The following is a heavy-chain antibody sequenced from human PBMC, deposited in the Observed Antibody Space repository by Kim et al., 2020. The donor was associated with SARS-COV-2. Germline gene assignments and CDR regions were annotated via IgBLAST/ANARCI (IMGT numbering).Heavy chain of an antibody. CDR1: GFSFAAHS. Sequence: GGSLRLSCEASGFSFAAHSMAWVRQAPGEGLEWISYISATSSTIHYADSVKGRFTISRDDANNSLYLQMNSLRDDDTAVYFYTRGTASTWYWAKFDYYFGYWGQGTLVTVSS. V-gene: IGHV3-48*02. D-gene: IGHD6-13*01. CDR2: ISATSSTI. CDR3: TRGTASTWYWAKFDYYFGY. J-gene: IGHJ4*02.